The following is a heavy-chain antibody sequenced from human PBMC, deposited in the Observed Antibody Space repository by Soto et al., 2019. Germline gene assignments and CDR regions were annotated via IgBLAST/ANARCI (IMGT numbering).Heavy chain of an antibody. Sequence: PGGSLRLSCAASGFTFSSYAMHWVRQAPGKGLEWVAVISYDGSNKYYADSVKGRFTISRDNSKNTLYLQMNSLRAEDTAVYYCARDFEHLYYYGMDVWGQWTTVTVSS. J-gene: IGHJ6*02. CDR3: ARDFEHLYYYGMDV. V-gene: IGHV3-30-3*01. CDR1: GFTFSSYA. CDR2: ISYDGSNK.